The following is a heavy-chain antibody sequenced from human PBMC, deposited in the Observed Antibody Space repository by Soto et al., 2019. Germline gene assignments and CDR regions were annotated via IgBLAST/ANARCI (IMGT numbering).Heavy chain of an antibody. V-gene: IGHV3-11*05. CDR1: GFTCSAVY. D-gene: IGHD6-19*01. Sequence: QVQLEESGGGLVKPGGSLRLSCAASGFTCSAVYMSWIRQAPNKGLEYISYISSSGTSANYADSVKGRFTISRDNAKNSLYLQMNSLRAEDTAVYYCARDWGAVTGQYFDYWGQGALVTVSS. CDR2: ISSSGTSA. J-gene: IGHJ4*02. CDR3: ARDWGAVTGQYFDY.